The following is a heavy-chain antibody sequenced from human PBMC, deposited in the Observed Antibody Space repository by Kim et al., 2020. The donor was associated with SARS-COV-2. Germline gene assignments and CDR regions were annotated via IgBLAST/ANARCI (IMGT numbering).Heavy chain of an antibody. CDR3: AKDAPPLVSSHPCY. V-gene: IGHV3-48*01. CDR2: ITISGGSQ. D-gene: IGHD2-8*01. Sequence: GGSLRLSCAASGFVFSNYSMNWVRQAPGKGLEWVAFITISGGSQYYADSVRGRFTISRDNSKNSLYLQMNSLRADDTAVYYCAKDAPPLVSSHPCYWC. CDR1: GFVFSNYS. J-gene: IGHJ4*01.